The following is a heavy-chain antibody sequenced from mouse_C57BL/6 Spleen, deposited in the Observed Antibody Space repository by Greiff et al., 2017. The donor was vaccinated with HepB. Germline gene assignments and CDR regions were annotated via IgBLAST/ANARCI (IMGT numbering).Heavy chain of an antibody. CDR2: INPYNGDT. CDR1: GYSFTGYF. V-gene: IGHV1-20*01. J-gene: IGHJ1*03. D-gene: IGHD2-4*01. Sequence: EVKLVESGPELVKPGDSVKISCKASGYSFTGYFMNWVMQSHGKSLEWIGRINPYNGDTFYNQKFKGKATLTVDKSSSTAHMERRSLTSEDSAVYYCAREGTITTKWYFDVWGTGTTVTVSS. CDR3: AREGTITTKWYFDV.